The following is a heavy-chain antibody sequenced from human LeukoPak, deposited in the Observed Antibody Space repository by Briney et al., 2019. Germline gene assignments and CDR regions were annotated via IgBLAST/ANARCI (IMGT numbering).Heavy chain of an antibody. CDR3: GPREDSTTNAYDY. Sequence: GGSLRLSCATSGFIFSNYAMSWVRQAPGKGLEWVSAISGEGVTIYYADSVKGRFTISRDNSQNTLYLQMNSLTAEDTAVYYCGPREDSTTNAYDYWGQGTLVTVSS. CDR2: ISGEGVTI. CDR1: GFIFSNYA. J-gene: IGHJ4*02. V-gene: IGHV3-23*01. D-gene: IGHD2/OR15-2a*01.